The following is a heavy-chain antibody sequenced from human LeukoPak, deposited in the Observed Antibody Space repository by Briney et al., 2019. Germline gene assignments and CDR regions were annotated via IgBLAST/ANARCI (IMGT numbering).Heavy chain of an antibody. Sequence: ASVKVSCKTSGYTFTRYYMHWGRQAPGQGLECMGVINPSGGSTRYPQKFQGRVTMTRDTSTSTVYMELSSLRSDDTAVYFCAREAFIEMTTIASAFDFWGQGTLVTVSS. CDR2: INPSGGST. CDR1: GYTFTRYY. CDR3: AREAFIEMTTIASAFDF. D-gene: IGHD5-24*01. J-gene: IGHJ4*02. V-gene: IGHV1-46*01.